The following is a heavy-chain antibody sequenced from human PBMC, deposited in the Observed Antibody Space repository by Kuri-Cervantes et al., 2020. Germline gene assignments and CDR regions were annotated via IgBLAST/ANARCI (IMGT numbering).Heavy chain of an antibody. CDR2: ISSSSYI. D-gene: IGHD2-2*01. CDR3: TGVPAATEDFDY. CDR1: GFTFSSYS. J-gene: IGHJ4*02. V-gene: IGHV3-21*03. Sequence: GGSLRLSCAASGFTFSSYSMNWVRQAPGKGLEWVSSISSSSYIYYADSVKGRFTISRDNAKNSLYLQMNSLKAEDTAVYYCTGVPAATEDFDYWGQGTLVTVSS.